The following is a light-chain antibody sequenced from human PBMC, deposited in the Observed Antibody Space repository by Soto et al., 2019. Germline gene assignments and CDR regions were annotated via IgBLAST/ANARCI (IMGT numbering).Light chain of an antibody. CDR2: TIS. CDR1: QSRLNSDDGNTY. V-gene: IGKV2-40*01. J-gene: IGKJ1*01. Sequence: DIVMTQTPLSLPVTPGEPASISFRSSQSRLNSDDGNTYLDWYLQKTGQSPQLLIYTISYRASGVPDRFSGSGSGSDFTLKISRVEAEDVGVYYCMQRIEFPWTFGQGTKVEIK. CDR3: MQRIEFPWT.